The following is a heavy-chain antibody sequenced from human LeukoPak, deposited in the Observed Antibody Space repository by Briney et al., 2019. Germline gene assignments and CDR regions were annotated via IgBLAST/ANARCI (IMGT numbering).Heavy chain of an antibody. V-gene: IGHV4-39*01. CDR2: ISYSGST. CDR3: ARHFDY. CDR1: GGSISSSSYY. Sequence: SETLSLTCTVSGGSISSSSYYWGWIRQPPGKGLEWIGTISYSGSTYYNPSLKSRVTISVDTFKNQFSLELSSVTAADTAVYYCARHFDYWGQGTLVTVSS. J-gene: IGHJ4*02.